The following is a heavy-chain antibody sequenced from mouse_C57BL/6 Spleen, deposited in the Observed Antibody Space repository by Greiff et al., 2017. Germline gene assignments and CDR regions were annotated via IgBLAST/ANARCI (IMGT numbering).Heavy chain of an antibody. D-gene: IGHD3-2*02. CDR2: IYPGDGDP. CDR1: GYAFSSSW. Sequence: VQLQQSGPELVKPGASVKISCKASGYAFSSSWMNWVKQRPGKGLEWIGRIYPGDGDPNYNGKIKGESTLTADKSSRPAYMQLSSLPSEDSAVYFCERQLRHYAMDYWGQGTSVTVSS. V-gene: IGHV1-82*01. J-gene: IGHJ4*01. CDR3: ERQLRHYAMDY.